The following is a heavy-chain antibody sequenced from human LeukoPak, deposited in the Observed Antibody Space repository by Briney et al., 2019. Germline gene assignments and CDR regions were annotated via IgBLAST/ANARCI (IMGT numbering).Heavy chain of an antibody. CDR2: IIPIFGTA. D-gene: IGHD3-3*01. Sequence: ASVKVSCKASGYTFISYGVSWVRQAPGQGLEWMGGIIPIFGTANYAQKFQGRVTITTDESTSTAYMELSSLRSEDTAVYYCARVRGRGYDFWSGYIHWGQGTLVTVSS. V-gene: IGHV1-69*05. J-gene: IGHJ4*02. CDR3: ARVRGRGYDFWSGYIH. CDR1: GYTFISYG.